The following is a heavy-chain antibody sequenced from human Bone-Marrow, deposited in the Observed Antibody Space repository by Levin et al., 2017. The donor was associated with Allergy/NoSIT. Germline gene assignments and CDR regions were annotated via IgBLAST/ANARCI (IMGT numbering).Heavy chain of an antibody. J-gene: IGHJ4*02. V-gene: IGHV4-30-4*01. CDR3: AREAGYSSSPPRSDY. Sequence: SETLSLTCTVSGGSISSGDYYWSWIRQPPGKGLEWIGYIYYSGSTYYNPSLKSRVTISVDTSKNQFSLKLSSVTAADTAVYYCAREAGYSSSPPRSDYWGQGTLVTVSS. D-gene: IGHD6-6*01. CDR1: GGSISSGDYY. CDR2: IYYSGST.